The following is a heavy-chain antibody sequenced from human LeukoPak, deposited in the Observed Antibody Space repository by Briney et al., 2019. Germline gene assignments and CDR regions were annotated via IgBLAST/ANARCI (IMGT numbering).Heavy chain of an antibody. Sequence: SETLSLTCTVSGGSISSYYWSWIRQPPGKGLEWIGYIYYSGSTNYNPSLKSRVTISVDTSKNQFSLKLSSVTAADTAVYYCARVSSGWYGSYYYYMDVWGKGTTVTIS. CDR1: GGSISSYY. D-gene: IGHD6-19*01. CDR3: ARVSSGWYGSYYYYMDV. CDR2: IYYSGST. J-gene: IGHJ6*03. V-gene: IGHV4-59*01.